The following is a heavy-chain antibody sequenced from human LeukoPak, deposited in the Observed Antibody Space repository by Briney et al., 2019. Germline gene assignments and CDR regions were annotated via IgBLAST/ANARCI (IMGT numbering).Heavy chain of an antibody. Sequence: PGGSLRLSCAASGFTLGSYWMAWVRQAPGKELEWVATTKDDGSQKYYVDSVKGRFTISRDNGKNSLYLQMNSLEAEDTAVYYCAKYILYHGAFDVWGQGTMVTVSS. V-gene: IGHV3-7*01. D-gene: IGHD2-8*01. CDR1: GFTLGSYW. CDR2: TKDDGSQK. J-gene: IGHJ3*01. CDR3: AKYILYHGAFDV.